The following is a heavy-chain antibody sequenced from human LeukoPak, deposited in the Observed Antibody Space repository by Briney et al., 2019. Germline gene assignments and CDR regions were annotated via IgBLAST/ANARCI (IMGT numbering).Heavy chain of an antibody. Sequence: PSETLSLTCTVSGGSISSYYWSWIRQPPGEGLEWIGYIYYSGSTNYNPSLKSRVTISVDTSKNQFSLKLSSVTAADTAVYYCARGDYARGSYYEVVAAFDYWGQGTLVTVSS. D-gene: IGHD1-26*01. CDR2: IYYSGST. CDR3: ARGDYARGSYYEVVAAFDY. V-gene: IGHV4-59*01. J-gene: IGHJ4*02. CDR1: GGSISSYY.